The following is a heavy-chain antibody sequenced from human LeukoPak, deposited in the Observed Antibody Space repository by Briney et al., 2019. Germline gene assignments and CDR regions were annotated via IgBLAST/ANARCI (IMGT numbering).Heavy chain of an antibody. D-gene: IGHD1-1*01. CDR2: IEEDRPAV. Sequence: GGCLRLSCAASGFSVRDFWMAWGRQAPGKGLELVAHIEEDRPAVYYVDSVKGRFSSSQDDGKNSLHVQMNSLRVEDTAVYYCVRGGWELDYWGQGTLVTVSS. CDR1: GFSVRDFW. J-gene: IGHJ4*02. CDR3: VRGGWELDY. V-gene: IGHV3-7*01.